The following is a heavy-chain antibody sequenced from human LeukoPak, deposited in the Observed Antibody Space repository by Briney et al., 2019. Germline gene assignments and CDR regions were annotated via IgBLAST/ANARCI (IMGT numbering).Heavy chain of an antibody. CDR2: FDPEDGET. J-gene: IGHJ4*02. V-gene: IGHV1-24*01. CDR1: GGTFSSYA. D-gene: IGHD5-18*01. CDR3: ATDSRGAMVPGDY. Sequence: ASVKVSCKASGGTFSSYAISWVRQAPGQGLAWMGGFDPEDGETIYAQKFQGRVTMTEDTSTDTAYMELSSLRSEDTAVYYCATDSRGAMVPGDYWGQGTLVTVSS.